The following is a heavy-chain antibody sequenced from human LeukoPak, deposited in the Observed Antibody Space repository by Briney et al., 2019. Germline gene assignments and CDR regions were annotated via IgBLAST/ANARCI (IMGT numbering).Heavy chain of an antibody. CDR3: ATEESGIAATPGLNVY. V-gene: IGHV1-24*01. CDR2: FDPEDGET. CDR1: GYTLTELS. D-gene: IGHD2-15*01. Sequence: ASVKVSCKVSGYTLTELSMHWVRQAPGKGLEWMGGFDPEDGETIYAQKFQGRVTMTEDTSTDTAYMELSSLRSEDTAVYYCATEESGIAATPGLNVYWGQGTLVTVSS. J-gene: IGHJ4*02.